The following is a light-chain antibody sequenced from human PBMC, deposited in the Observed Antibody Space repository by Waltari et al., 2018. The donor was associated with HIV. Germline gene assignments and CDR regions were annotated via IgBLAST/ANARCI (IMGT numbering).Light chain of an antibody. CDR2: DSS. CDR1: QSIYVH. Sequence: EIVLTQSPATLSLSPGQRATLSCRASQSIYVHLGWYQHKPGQPPRLLVYDSSKRVTDIPARFSGSGSGANFTLTISSLEPEDFVVYYCQHRSSWPPTFGGGTRIEI. CDR3: QHRSSWPPT. V-gene: IGKV3-11*01. J-gene: IGKJ4*01.